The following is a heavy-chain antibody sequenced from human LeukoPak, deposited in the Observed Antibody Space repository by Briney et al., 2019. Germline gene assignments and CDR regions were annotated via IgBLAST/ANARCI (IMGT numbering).Heavy chain of an antibody. Sequence: PGGSLRLSCAASGFTFSSYWMTWVRQPPGQGLEWIGEIHRAGRTRYNPSLKSRVTMSMDYSKNQFSLNVSSVTAADTAIYYCGKTDIYFNPIDYWGPGSLVTVSS. CDR3: GKTDIYFNPIDY. CDR1: GFTFSSYW. D-gene: IGHD3-9*01. J-gene: IGHJ4*02. V-gene: IGHV4-4*02. CDR2: IHRAGRT.